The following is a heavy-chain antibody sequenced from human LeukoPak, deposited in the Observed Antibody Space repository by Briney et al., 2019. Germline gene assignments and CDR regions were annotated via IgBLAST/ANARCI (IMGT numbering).Heavy chain of an antibody. J-gene: IGHJ4*02. CDR2: TYYRSKWYD. Sequence: SQTLSLTCAISGDSVSSKNGAWNWVRQSPSRGLEWLGRTYYRSKWYDDYAESLKGRITISPDASKNQFSLQLNSVTPEDTAVYYCARDVGTSGWYTSDYWGQGTLVTVSS. V-gene: IGHV6-1*01. D-gene: IGHD6-19*01. CDR1: GDSVSSKNGA. CDR3: ARDVGTSGWYTSDY.